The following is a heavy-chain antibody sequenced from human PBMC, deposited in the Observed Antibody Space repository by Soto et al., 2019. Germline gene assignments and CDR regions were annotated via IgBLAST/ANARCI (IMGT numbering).Heavy chain of an antibody. J-gene: IGHJ6*02. V-gene: IGHV3-30*18. CDR2: ISYDGSNK. Sequence: GGSLRLSCAASGFTFSSYGMHWVRQAPGKGLEWVAVISYDGSNKYYADSVKGRFTISRDNSKNTLYLQMNSLRAEDTAVYYCAKLGVGATTFGMDVWGQGTTVTVSS. D-gene: IGHD1-26*01. CDR3: AKLGVGATTFGMDV. CDR1: GFTFSSYG.